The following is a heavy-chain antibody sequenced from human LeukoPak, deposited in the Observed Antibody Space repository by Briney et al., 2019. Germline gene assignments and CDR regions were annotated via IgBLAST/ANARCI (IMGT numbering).Heavy chain of an antibody. J-gene: IGHJ6*02. CDR2: INPSSGGT. Sequence: ASVKVSCKASGYTFTGYYMHWVRQAPGQGLEWMGWINPSSGGTNYAQKFQGWVTMTRDTSISTAYMELSRLRSDDTAVYYCARDRPVRGVHYYYGMDVWGQGTTVTVSS. CDR1: GYTFTGYY. CDR3: ARDRPVRGVHYYYGMDV. V-gene: IGHV1-2*04. D-gene: IGHD3-10*01.